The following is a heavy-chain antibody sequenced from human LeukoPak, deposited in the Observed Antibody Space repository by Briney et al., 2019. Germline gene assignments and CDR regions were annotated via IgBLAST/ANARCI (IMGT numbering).Heavy chain of an antibody. D-gene: IGHD3-22*01. Sequence: PSETLSLTCTVSGRSISSYYWSWIPQPPGKGLEWIGYIYYSRSTNYNPSLKSRVTISVDTSKNQFSLKLSSVTAADTAVYYCAGYYYDSSGYYLEYWGQGTLVTVSS. CDR2: IYYSRST. CDR3: AGYYYDSSGYYLEY. V-gene: IGHV4-59*01. CDR1: GRSISSYY. J-gene: IGHJ4*02.